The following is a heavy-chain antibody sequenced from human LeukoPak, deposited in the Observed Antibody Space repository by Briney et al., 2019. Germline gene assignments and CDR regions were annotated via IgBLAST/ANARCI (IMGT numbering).Heavy chain of an antibody. CDR2: INWNGGST. Sequence: PGGSLRLSCAASGFTFDDYGMSWVRQAPGKGLEWVSGINWNGGSTGYANSVKGGFTISRANAKNSLYLQMNSLRAEDTALYYCARDLADIGVVVAATGHVFDIWGQGTMVTVSS. V-gene: IGHV3-20*04. CDR1: GFTFDDYG. D-gene: IGHD2-15*01. CDR3: ARDLADIGVVVAATGHVFDI. J-gene: IGHJ3*02.